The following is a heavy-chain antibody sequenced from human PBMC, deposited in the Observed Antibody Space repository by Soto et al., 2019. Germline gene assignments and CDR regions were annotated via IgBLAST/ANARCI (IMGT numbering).Heavy chain of an antibody. D-gene: IGHD1-1*01. CDR2: IYYSGST. J-gene: IGHJ6*02. CDR1: GGSVSSGSYY. Sequence: SETLSLTCTVSGGSVSSGSYYWSWIRQPPGKGLEWIGYIYYSGSTNYNPSLKSRVTISVGTSKNQFSLKLSSVTAADTAVYYCARSDTGTSYYYGMDVWGQGTTVTVSS. CDR3: ARSDTGTSYYYGMDV. V-gene: IGHV4-61*01.